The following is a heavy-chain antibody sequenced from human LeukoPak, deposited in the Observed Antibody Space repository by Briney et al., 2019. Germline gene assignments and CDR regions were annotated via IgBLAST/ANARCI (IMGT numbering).Heavy chain of an antibody. Sequence: SETLSLTCTVSGGSISSYYWSWIRQPPGKGLEWIGYIYYSGSTNYNPSLKSRVTISVDTSKNQFSLRLSSVTAADTAVYYCARTTEGYCRGGSCYYYYYYMDVWGKGTTVTVPS. D-gene: IGHD2-15*01. V-gene: IGHV4-59*01. J-gene: IGHJ6*03. CDR2: IYYSGST. CDR3: ARTTEGYCRGGSCYYYYYYMDV. CDR1: GGSISSYY.